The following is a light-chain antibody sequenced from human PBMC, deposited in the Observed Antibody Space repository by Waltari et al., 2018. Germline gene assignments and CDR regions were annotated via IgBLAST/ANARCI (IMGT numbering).Light chain of an antibody. CDR3: QAWDGSSSTVV. V-gene: IGLV3-1*01. Sequence: SYEVTQPPSVSVSPGQTASITCSGDKLSKKYVSWYQQKPGQSPVVVIYEDADRPSGIPERCSGSNFGNTATLTISGTQAMDEADYYCQAWDGSSSTVVFGGGTKVIVL. CDR1: KLSKKY. J-gene: IGLJ2*01. CDR2: EDA.